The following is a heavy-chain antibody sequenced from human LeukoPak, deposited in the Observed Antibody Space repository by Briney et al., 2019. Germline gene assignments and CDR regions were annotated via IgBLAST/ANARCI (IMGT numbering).Heavy chain of an antibody. D-gene: IGHD1-26*01. CDR2: IYTSGST. J-gene: IGHJ3*02. CDR1: GGSISSSSYY. CDR3: ARDGVGHDAFDI. V-gene: IGHV4-61*02. Sequence: SETLSLTCTVSGGSISSSSYYWTWIRQPAGKGLEWIGRIYTSGSTNYNPSLKSRVTISVDTSKNQFSLKLSSVTAADTAVYYCARDGVGHDAFDIWGQGTMVTVSS.